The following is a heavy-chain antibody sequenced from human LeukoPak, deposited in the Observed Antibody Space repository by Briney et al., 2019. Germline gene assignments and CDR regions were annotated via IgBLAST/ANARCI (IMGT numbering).Heavy chain of an antibody. D-gene: IGHD1-26*01. CDR3: ARGPDSGSYFPYDY. CDR2: IIPIFGTA. CDR1: GGTFSSYA. Sequence: ASVKVSCKASGGTFSSYAISWVRQAPGQGLEWMGGIIPIFGTANYAQKFQGRVTITADKSTSTAYMELGRLRSDDTAVYYCARGPDSGSYFPYDYWGQGTLVTVSS. V-gene: IGHV1-69*06. J-gene: IGHJ4*02.